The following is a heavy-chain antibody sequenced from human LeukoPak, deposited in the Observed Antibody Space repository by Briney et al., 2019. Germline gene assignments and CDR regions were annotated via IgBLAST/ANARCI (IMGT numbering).Heavy chain of an antibody. CDR2: INYSGNT. J-gene: IGHJ6*03. CDR3: ARGGPPHYLDV. CDR1: GVSISSYF. V-gene: IGHV4-59*01. Sequence: PSETLSLTCSVSGVSISSYFWSWIRQPPGKGLEWIGYINYSGNTNYNPSLTSRVTISVDTSKNQFSLNLNSVTAADTAVYYCARGGPPHYLDVWGQGTTVTVSS.